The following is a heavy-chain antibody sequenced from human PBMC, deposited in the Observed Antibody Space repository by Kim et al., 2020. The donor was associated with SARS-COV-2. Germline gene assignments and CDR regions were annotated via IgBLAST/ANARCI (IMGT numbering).Heavy chain of an antibody. CDR2: T. V-gene: IGHV4-31*02. J-gene: IGHJ6*02. D-gene: IGHD6-13*01. Sequence: TYYNPSLKSRVTISVDTSKNQFSLKLSSVTAADTAVYYCASKAAAGNWGVWGQGTTVTVSS. CDR3: ASKAAAGNWGV.